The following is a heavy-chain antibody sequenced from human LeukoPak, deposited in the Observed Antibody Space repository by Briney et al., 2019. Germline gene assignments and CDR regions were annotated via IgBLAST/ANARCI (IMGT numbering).Heavy chain of an antibody. D-gene: IGHD1-1*01. CDR3: AREIPGTNAFDI. CDR2: INPDGSEK. Sequence: RGSLRLSCAASGFIFSPYWLSWVRQAPGKGLEWVANINPDGSEKYYLDSVKGRFTMSRDNAKNSLFLQMNSLRVEDTAVYYCAREIPGTNAFDIWGQGTMVTVSS. CDR1: GFIFSPYW. V-gene: IGHV3-7*01. J-gene: IGHJ3*02.